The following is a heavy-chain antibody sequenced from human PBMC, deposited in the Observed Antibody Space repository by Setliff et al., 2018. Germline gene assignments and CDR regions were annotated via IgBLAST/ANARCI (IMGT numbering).Heavy chain of an antibody. CDR2: IYTSGST. CDR3: ARDSELGLDALDI. Sequence: SETLSLTCTVSGGSISSGSYYWSWIRQPAGKGLEWIGHIYTSGSTNYNPSLKSRVTISVDTSKNQFSLHLNSVTPEDTAVYYCARDSELGLDALDIWGQGTMVTVSS. CDR1: GGSISSGSYY. V-gene: IGHV4-61*09. D-gene: IGHD7-27*01. J-gene: IGHJ3*02.